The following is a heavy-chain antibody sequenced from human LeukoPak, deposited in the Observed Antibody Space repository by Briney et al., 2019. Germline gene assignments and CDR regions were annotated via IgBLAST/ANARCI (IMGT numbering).Heavy chain of an antibody. D-gene: IGHD5-18*01. CDR2: IYHSGST. CDR3: ASLAGVQLMDY. J-gene: IGHJ4*02. Sequence: PSETLSLTCTVSGGSISSGDYYWSWIRQPPGKGLEWIGYIYHSGSTYYNPSLKSRVTISVDTSKNQFSLKLSSVTAADTAVYYCASLAGVQLMDYWGQGTLVTVSS. CDR1: GGSISSGDYY. V-gene: IGHV4-30-4*01.